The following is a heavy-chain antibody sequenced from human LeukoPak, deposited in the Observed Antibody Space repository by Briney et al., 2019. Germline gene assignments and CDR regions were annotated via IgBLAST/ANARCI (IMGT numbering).Heavy chain of an antibody. CDR3: AGSSSSWYYYYGMDV. V-gene: IGHV3-53*01. CDR1: GFTVSSNY. CDR2: IYSGGST. Sequence: GGSLRLSCAASGFTVSSNYVSWVRQAPGKGLEWVSVIYSGGSTYYADSVKGRFTISRDNSKNTLYLQMNSLRAEDTAVYYCAGSSSSWYYYYGMDVWGQGTTVTVSS. D-gene: IGHD6-13*01. J-gene: IGHJ6*02.